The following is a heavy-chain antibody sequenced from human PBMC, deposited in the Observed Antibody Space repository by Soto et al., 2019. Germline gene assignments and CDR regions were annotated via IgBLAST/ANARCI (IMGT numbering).Heavy chain of an antibody. CDR3: ARDLFDS. CDR1: GFGFSNYR. Sequence: EVQMVEAGGGLVKPGGSLRLSCEVSGFGFSNYRMKWVRQAPGKGLEWVSSISSSSSFIYYAESVKGRFTISRDNAKNSLYLQMNSLIVEDTAVYYCARDLFDSWGQGTLVTVSS. CDR2: ISSSSSFI. J-gene: IGHJ4*02. V-gene: IGHV3-21*01.